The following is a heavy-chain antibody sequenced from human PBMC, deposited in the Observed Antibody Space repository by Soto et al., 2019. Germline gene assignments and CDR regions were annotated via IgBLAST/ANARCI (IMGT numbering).Heavy chain of an antibody. J-gene: IGHJ4*02. CDR3: AKDYYYGSGSYCDY. CDR1: GFTFSSYA. V-gene: IGHV3-23*01. D-gene: IGHD3-10*01. Sequence: EVQLLESGGGLVQPGGSLRLSCAASGFTFSSYAMSWVRQAPGKGLEWVSAISGSGGSTYYADSVKGRFTISRDNSQNTLYLQMNSLRAEDTAVYYCAKDYYYGSGSYCDYWGQGTLVTVSS. CDR2: ISGSGGST.